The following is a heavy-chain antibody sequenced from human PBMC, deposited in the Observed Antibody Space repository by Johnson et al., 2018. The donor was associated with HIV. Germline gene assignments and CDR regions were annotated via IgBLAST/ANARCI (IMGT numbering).Heavy chain of an antibody. V-gene: IGHV3-9*01. D-gene: IGHD1-14*01. CDR3: ARAGKTVTFDI. CDR2: ISWNSGSI. CDR1: GFTFDDYA. J-gene: IGHJ3*02. Sequence: VQLVESGGGLVQPGRSLRLSCAASGFTFDDYAMHWVRQAPGKGLEWVSGISWNSGSIGYANSVKGRFTISRDNSKNTLHLQMNSLRAEATAGYYCARAGKTVTFDIWGQGTMVIVSS.